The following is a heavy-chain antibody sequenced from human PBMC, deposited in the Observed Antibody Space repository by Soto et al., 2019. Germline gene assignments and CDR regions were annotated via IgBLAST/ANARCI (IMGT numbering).Heavy chain of an antibody. CDR2: INTYNGNR. J-gene: IGHJ4*02. D-gene: IGHD3-22*01. CDR1: GYSFSSYG. Sequence: QVQLVQSGAEVRKPGASVKVSCKASGYSFSSYGINWVRQAPGQGLEWMGWINTYNGNRNYAQKFEDRVTMTTATSTNTVYMELRSLKSDDAAISYCARDRRRGYDSSGFYSWGQGTLVTVSS. V-gene: IGHV1-18*01. CDR3: ARDRRRGYDSSGFYS.